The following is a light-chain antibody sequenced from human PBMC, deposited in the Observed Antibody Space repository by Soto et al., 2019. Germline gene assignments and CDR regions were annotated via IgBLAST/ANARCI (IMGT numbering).Light chain of an antibody. CDR1: SSDIGGYNY. V-gene: IGLV2-14*01. J-gene: IGLJ1*01. Sequence: QSLLTQPASVSGSPGQSITISCTGTSSDIGGYNYVSWYQQHPGKAPKLVISEVTNRPSGVSNRFSSFKSGKTAFLTISGPQPEDEADYYCCSYPIPSPPFVFGTGTKVTV. CDR3: CSYPIPSPPFV. CDR2: EVT.